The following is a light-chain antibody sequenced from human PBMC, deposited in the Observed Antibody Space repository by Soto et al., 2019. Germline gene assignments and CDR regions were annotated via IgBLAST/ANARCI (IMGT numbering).Light chain of an antibody. V-gene: IGKV3-20*01. Sequence: EIVLTQSPGTLSLSPGERATLSCRANQSISHYLAWYQQKPGQSPSLLIYGAASRAIGIPDRFNGTGSETTFTLTISRLQPEDFALYFCQQYDASPFTFGPGTKVDI. CDR2: GAA. CDR3: QQYDASPFT. CDR1: QSISHY. J-gene: IGKJ3*01.